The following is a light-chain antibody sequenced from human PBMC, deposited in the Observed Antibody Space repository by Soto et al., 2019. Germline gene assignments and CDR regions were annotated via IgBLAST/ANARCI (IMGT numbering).Light chain of an antibody. J-gene: IGLJ3*02. Sequence: QSVLTQPPSASGTPGQRVSISCSGSSSNIGSNAVHWYQQFPGTAPRLLIYRDNQRHSGVPDRVSGSKSGTSASLVISGLQSEDEADYYCAAWNDRPYLWVFGGGTKLTVL. CDR2: RDN. CDR3: AAWNDRPYLWV. CDR1: SSNIGSNA. V-gene: IGLV1-44*01.